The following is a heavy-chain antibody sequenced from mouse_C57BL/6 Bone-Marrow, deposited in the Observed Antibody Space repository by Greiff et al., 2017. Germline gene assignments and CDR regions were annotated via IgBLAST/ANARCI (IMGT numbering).Heavy chain of an antibody. J-gene: IGHJ2*01. Sequence: QVQLQQSGAELVKPGASVKMSCKASGYTFTSYCITWVKQRPGQGLEWIGDIYPGSGSTNYNEKFKSKSTLTVDTSSSTAYMQLSSLTSEDSAVYYCARDGIDYGGYWGQGTTLTVSS. CDR2: IYPGSGST. CDR1: GYTFTSYC. CDR3: ARDGIDYGGY. V-gene: IGHV1-55*01.